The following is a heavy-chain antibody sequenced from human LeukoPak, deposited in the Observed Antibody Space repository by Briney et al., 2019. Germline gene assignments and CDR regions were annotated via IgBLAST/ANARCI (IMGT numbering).Heavy chain of an antibody. CDR3: SRENGAFSPFGY. CDR2: VSLSGHT. D-gene: IGHD2-8*01. V-gene: IGHV4-4*02. J-gene: IGHJ4*02. CDR1: GGSITSTNW. Sequence: SETLSLTCGVSGGSITSTNWWSWVRQPPGQGLEWIGEVSLSGHTNYNPSLSSRVIMALDTSKNHLSLHLTSVTAADTAVYYCSRENGAFSPFGYWGQGYLVTVLS.